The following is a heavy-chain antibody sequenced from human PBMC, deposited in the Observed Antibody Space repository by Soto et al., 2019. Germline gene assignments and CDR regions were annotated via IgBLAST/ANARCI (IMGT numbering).Heavy chain of an antibody. CDR3: ARSSVYYYDSSGYFLFDP. D-gene: IGHD3-22*01. Sequence: ASVKVSCKASGYTFTGYWRHWVRQAPGQGLEWMGWINPNSGGTNYAQKFQGWVTMTRDTSISTAYMELSRLRSDDTAVYYCARSSVYYYDSSGYFLFDPWGQATLVTVSS. CDR2: INPNSGGT. CDR1: GYTFTGYW. J-gene: IGHJ5*02. V-gene: IGHV1-2*04.